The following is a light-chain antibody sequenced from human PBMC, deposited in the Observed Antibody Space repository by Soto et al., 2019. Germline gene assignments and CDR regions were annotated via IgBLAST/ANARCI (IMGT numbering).Light chain of an antibody. J-gene: IGKJ5*01. CDR2: NSY. V-gene: IGKV3D-20*01. Sequence: EIVLTQSPATLSLSPGERVSLSCGVSQWFSGRNLAWYQQKPGQSPRLLIYNSYIRASGVPDRFRGSGSGTDFTLTITRLEPEDFAVYYCQQYGTWITFGQGTRLETK. CDR1: QWFSGRN. CDR3: QQYGTWIT.